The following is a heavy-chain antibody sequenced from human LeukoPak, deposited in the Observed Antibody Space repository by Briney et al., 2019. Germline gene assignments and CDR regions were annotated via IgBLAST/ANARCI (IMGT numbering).Heavy chain of an antibody. CDR3: AREKGLVQAGVDY. J-gene: IGHJ4*02. CDR2: LNGDGSTT. CDR1: GFTFSNYW. V-gene: IGHV3-74*01. Sequence: GGSLRLSCAASGFTFSNYWMQWVRQAPWKGLVWVARLNGDGSTTNYADSVKGRFSISRDNAKNTMFLQMNSLRAEDTAVYYCAREKGLVQAGVDYWGQGTLVTVSS. D-gene: IGHD6-6*01.